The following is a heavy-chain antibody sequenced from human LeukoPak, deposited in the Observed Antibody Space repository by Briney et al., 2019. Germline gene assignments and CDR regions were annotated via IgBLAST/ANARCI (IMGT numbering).Heavy chain of an antibody. CDR3: AKDSSIQRVGATSFDY. CDR2: ISGSGGST. Sequence: GGSLRLSCAASGFTFSSYAMSWVRQAPGKGLEWVSVISGSGGSTYYADSVKGRFTISRDNSKNTLYLQMNSLRAEDTAVYYCAKDSSIQRVGATSFDYWGQGTLVTVSS. D-gene: IGHD1-26*01. J-gene: IGHJ4*02. V-gene: IGHV3-23*01. CDR1: GFTFSSYA.